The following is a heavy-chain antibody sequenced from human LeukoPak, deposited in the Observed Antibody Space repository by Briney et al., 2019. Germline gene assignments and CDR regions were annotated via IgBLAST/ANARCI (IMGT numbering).Heavy chain of an antibody. Sequence: ASVKVSCKASGYTFTGHYIHWVRQAPGQGLEWMGWINPKNAATNYAQKFQGRVTMTRDTSTDTVYMEVNELTSDGPAVYYCARTLYIASAPGGFDYWGQGTLVTVSS. V-gene: IGHV1-2*02. J-gene: IGHJ4*02. CDR2: INPKNAAT. CDR1: GYTFTGHY. D-gene: IGHD3-16*01. CDR3: ARTLYIASAPGGFDY.